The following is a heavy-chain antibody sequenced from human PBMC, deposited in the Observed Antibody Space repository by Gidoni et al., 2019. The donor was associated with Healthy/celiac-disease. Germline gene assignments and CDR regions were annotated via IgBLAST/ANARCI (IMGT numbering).Heavy chain of an antibody. CDR3: ARDLRVTPDLGYYYYYYGMDV. D-gene: IGHD1-1*01. V-gene: IGHV1-46*01. Sequence: QVQMVQAGAEVKKPGASVKVSCKACGYTFTSYYMHWVRQAPGQGLEWMGIITPSGGSTSYAQTFQGRVTMTRDTSTSTFSMELSSLRSEDTAVYSCARDLRVTPDLGYYYYYYGMDVWGQGTTGTVSS. CDR1: GYTFTSYY. CDR2: ITPSGGST. J-gene: IGHJ6*02.